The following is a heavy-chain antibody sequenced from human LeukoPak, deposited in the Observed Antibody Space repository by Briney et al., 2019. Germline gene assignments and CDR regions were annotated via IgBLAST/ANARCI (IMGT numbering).Heavy chain of an antibody. CDR3: ARDVHDAPFDY. CDR2: ISYDGSNK. J-gene: IGHJ4*02. V-gene: IGHV3-30-3*01. Sequence: GGSLRLSCAASGFTFSSYAMHWVRQAPGKGLEGVAVISYDGSNKYYADSVKGRFTISRDNSKNTLYLQMNSLRAEDTAVYYCARDVHDAPFDYWGQGTLVTVSS. CDR1: GFTFSSYA. D-gene: IGHD3-10*02.